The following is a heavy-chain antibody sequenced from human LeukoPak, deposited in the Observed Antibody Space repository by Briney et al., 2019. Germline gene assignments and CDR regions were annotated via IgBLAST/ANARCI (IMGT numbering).Heavy chain of an antibody. CDR2: IYWDDDK. CDR3: AYYWDSTFDY. D-gene: IGHD1-26*01. J-gene: IGHJ4*02. CDR1: DFSLSTNGVG. V-gene: IGHV2-5*02. Sequence: ESGPTLVNPTQTLTLTCTFSDFSLSTNGVGVAWIRQPPGKALEWLAHIYWDDDKRYSPSLKSRLTITKDTSKNQVVLTLTNMDPVDTGTYYCAYYWDSTFDYWGQGTLVTVSS.